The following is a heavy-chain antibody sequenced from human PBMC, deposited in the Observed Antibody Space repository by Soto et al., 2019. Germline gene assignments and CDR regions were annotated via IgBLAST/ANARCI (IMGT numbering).Heavy chain of an antibody. V-gene: IGHV3-49*04. Sequence: GGSLRLSCTASGFTFGGYAMSGVRQAPGEGLEWVGFIRSKAYGGTTEYAASVKGRFTISRDDSKSIAYLQMNSLKTEDTAVYYCTRPRYNWNYGAFDIWGQGTMVTVSS. CDR1: GFTFGGYA. CDR3: TRPRYNWNYGAFDI. D-gene: IGHD1-7*01. CDR2: IRSKAYGGTT. J-gene: IGHJ3*02.